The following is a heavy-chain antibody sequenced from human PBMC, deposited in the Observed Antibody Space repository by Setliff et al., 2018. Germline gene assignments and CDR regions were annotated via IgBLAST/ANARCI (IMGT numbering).Heavy chain of an antibody. V-gene: IGHV4-34*01. J-gene: IGHJ4*02. CDR3: ARRDGSIIYREFFDY. Sequence: SETLSLTCNVFGESFDTYYWSWIRQPQGKGLEWFGEINQSGGGDYNPSFKGRVTISVDTSKKQFSLTLRYVTAADTAVYYCARRDGSIIYREFFDYWGQGALVT. CDR2: INQSGGG. CDR1: GESFDTYY. D-gene: IGHD3-10*01.